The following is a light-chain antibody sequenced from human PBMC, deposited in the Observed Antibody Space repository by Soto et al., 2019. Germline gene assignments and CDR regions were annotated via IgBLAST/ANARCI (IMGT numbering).Light chain of an antibody. V-gene: IGKV3-11*01. CDR3: QQRSKWPST. CDR2: DAS. CDR1: QSVSSY. J-gene: IGKJ4*01. Sequence: EIVLTQSPVTLSLSPGERATLSCRASQSVSSYLAWYQQKPGQAPRLLIYDASKRATGIPARFSGSGSGTDFTLTISSQEPEDFAVYYCQQRSKWPSTFGGGTKVEIK.